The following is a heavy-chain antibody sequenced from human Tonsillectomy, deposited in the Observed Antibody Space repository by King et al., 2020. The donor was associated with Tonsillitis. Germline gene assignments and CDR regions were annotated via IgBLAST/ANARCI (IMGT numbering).Heavy chain of an antibody. J-gene: IGHJ6*02. CDR2: NIPIFGTA. CDR1: GGTFSSYA. V-gene: IGHV1-69*01. CDR3: AVLLQYFEWPPDYYYYGMDV. Sequence: QLVQSGAEVKKPGSSVKVSCKASGGTFSSYAISWVRQAPGQGLEWMGGNIPIFGTANYAQKFQGRVTITADESTSTAYMELSSLRSEDTAVYYCAVLLQYFEWPPDYYYYGMDVWGQGTTVTVSS. D-gene: IGHD3-9*01.